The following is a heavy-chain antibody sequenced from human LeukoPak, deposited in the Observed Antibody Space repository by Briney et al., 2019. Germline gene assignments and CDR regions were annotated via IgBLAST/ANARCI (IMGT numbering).Heavy chain of an antibody. J-gene: IGHJ4*02. Sequence: GGSLRLSCAASGFTFSSYEMSWVRQAPGKGLEWVANIKQDGSEKYYVDSVKGRFTISRDNAKNSLYLQMNSLRAEDTAVYYCARGLRGSGSYPNADYWGQGTLVTVSS. CDR1: GFTFSSYE. CDR2: IKQDGSEK. D-gene: IGHD3-10*01. V-gene: IGHV3-7*01. CDR3: ARGLRGSGSYPNADY.